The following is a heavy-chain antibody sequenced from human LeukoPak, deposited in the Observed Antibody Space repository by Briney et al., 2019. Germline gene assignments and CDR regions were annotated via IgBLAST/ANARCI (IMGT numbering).Heavy chain of an antibody. CDR2: IFYSGST. V-gene: IGHV4-59*01. CDR3: ARGSSAPRWFPFDY. J-gene: IGHJ4*02. CDR1: GDSISHYY. Sequence: SETLSLTCTVSGDSISHYYWSWIRQPPGKGLEWIGYIFYSGSTNYNPSLKSRVIISVDTSRNQFSLKLNSLTAADTAVYYCARGSSAPRWFPFDYWGQGTLVTVSS. D-gene: IGHD4-23*01.